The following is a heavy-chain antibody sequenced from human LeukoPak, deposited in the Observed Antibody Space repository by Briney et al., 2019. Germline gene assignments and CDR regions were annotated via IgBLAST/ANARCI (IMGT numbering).Heavy chain of an antibody. CDR1: GFTVDTYW. CDR2: IKEDGTRK. D-gene: IGHD3-10*01. Sequence: GGSLRLFCVASGFTVDTYWMSWVRQAPGKGLDWVAHIKEDGTRKYYVDSVRGRFTISRDNAKNSLFLQMNSLRVEDTAVYYCALGSYFDYWSQGTLVTVSS. J-gene: IGHJ4*02. V-gene: IGHV3-7*01. CDR3: ALGSYFDY.